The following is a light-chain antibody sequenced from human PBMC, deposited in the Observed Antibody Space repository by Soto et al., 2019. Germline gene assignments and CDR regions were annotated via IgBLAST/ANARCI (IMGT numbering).Light chain of an antibody. Sequence: QSVLTQSPSASASLGASVKLTCTLSSGHSSYAIAWHQQQPEKGPRYLMNLNSDGSHSKGDGIPDRFSGSSSGAERYLTISSLQSGDEADYYCQTWGTGIRVFGGGTKLTVL. CDR2: LNSDGSH. J-gene: IGLJ2*01. V-gene: IGLV4-69*01. CDR3: QTWGTGIRV. CDR1: SGHSSYA.